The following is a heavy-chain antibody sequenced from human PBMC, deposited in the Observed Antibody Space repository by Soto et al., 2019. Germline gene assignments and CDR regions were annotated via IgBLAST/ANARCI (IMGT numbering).Heavy chain of an antibody. J-gene: IGHJ4*02. Sequence: QVQLVQSGAEAKRPGSSVKVSCKASGGTFSSYAISWVRQAPGQGLEWLGGIIPSFGKGNYKQTFQGTLTKTQRQSTSKRERETAGLNFGKKGNYFYSKERGANNPRVFKFGAQGT. D-gene: IGHD3-10*01. CDR1: GGTFSSYA. CDR3: SKERGANNPRVFKF. CDR2: IIPSFGKG. V-gene: IGHV1-69*01.